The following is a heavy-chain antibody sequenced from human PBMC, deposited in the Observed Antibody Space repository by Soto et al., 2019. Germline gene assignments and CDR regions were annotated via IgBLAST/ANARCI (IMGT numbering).Heavy chain of an antibody. D-gene: IGHD3-10*01. Sequence: QATGKGLEWVSVISASGDNTYYADSVKGRFTISRDNSENTLFLQMNSLRAEDTAVYYCAKDSMVRGVLPTTFDYWGQGTLVTVSS. J-gene: IGHJ4*02. V-gene: IGHV3-23*01. CDR3: AKDSMVRGVLPTTFDY. CDR2: ISASGDNT.